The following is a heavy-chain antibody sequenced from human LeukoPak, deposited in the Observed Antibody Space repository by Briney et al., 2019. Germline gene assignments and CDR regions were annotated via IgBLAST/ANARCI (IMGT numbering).Heavy chain of an antibody. Sequence: PSQTLSLTCTVSGGSISSGSYYWSWIRQPAGKGLEWIGRIYTSGSTNYNPSLKSRVTISVDTSKNQFSLKLSSVTAADTAMYYCAREQGDAFDIWGQGTMVTVSS. CDR2: IYTSGST. J-gene: IGHJ3*02. CDR3: AREQGDAFDI. V-gene: IGHV4-61*02. CDR1: GGSISSGSYY.